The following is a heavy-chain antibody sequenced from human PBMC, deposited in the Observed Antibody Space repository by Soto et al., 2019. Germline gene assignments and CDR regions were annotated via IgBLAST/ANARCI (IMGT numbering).Heavy chain of an antibody. CDR2: ISYDGSIK. V-gene: IGHV3-30-3*01. CDR3: ARELSTSGDLDY. CDR1: GFTFSSHS. D-gene: IGHD3-10*01. J-gene: IGHJ4*02. Sequence: QVQLVESGGGVVQPGRSLRLSCAASGFTFSSHSIQWVRQAAGKGLEWVAVISYDGSIKYYADSVKGRFTISRDNSKNTADLQMNSLRAEDTAVFYCARELSTSGDLDYGGQGTLVIVSS.